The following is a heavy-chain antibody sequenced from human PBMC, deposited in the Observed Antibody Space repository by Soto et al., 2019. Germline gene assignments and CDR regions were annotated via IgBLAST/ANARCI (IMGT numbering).Heavy chain of an antibody. CDR3: ARDGDYGDSRLHDSFDV. D-gene: IGHD4-17*01. V-gene: IGHV1-18*01. J-gene: IGHJ3*01. CDR1: GYPFTDFA. Sequence: GPEVKQPGASVKVSCKASGYPFTDFAISWVRQAPGQGLEWMGWISPYSGNTNYAQKLQGRVSMTADAYTGTAYVEVRSLKSDETATYFCARDGDYGDSRLHDSFDVWGQGTMVTVSS. CDR2: ISPYSGNT.